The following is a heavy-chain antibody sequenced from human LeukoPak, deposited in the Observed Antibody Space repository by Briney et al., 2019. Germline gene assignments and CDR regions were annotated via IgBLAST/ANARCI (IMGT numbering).Heavy chain of an antibody. CDR3: ARGVGDTGNNWFDP. J-gene: IGHJ5*02. CDR2: ISSSSSYI. Sequence: GGSLTLSCAPSGFTFSSYSMNWVRQAPGEGLEWVSSISSSSSYIYYADSVKGRFTISRDNAKNSLYLQMNSLRAEDTAVYYCARGVGDTGNNWFDPWGQGTLVTVSS. D-gene: IGHD2-21*02. V-gene: IGHV3-21*01. CDR1: GFTFSSYS.